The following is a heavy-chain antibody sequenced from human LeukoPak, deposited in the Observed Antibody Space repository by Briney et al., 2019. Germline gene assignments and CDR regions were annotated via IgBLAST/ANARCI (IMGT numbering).Heavy chain of an antibody. Sequence: GGSLRLSCAVSGFTVSSNYMSWVRQAPGKGLEWVSVIFSGGSTYYADSVKGRFTISRDNPKNTLYLQMNSLRAEDAAVYYCAKDRIKAYADYWGQGTLVTVSS. CDR3: AKDRIKAYADY. CDR2: IFSGGST. CDR1: GFTVSSNY. D-gene: IGHD2-21*01. J-gene: IGHJ4*02. V-gene: IGHV3-53*01.